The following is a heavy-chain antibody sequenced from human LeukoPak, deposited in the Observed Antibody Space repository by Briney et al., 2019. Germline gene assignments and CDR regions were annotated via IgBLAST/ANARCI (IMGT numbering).Heavy chain of an antibody. J-gene: IGHJ6*03. D-gene: IGHD4-23*01. CDR3: ARGFYGGNSKYYYYYYYMDV. V-gene: IGHV1-2*02. CDR1: GYTFTGYY. CDR2: INPNSGGT. Sequence: ASVKVSCKASGYTFTGYYMHWVRQAPGQGLEWMGWINPNSGGTNYAQKFQGRVTITADKSTSTAYMELSSLRSEDTAVYYCARGFYGGNSKYYYYYYYMDVWGKGTTVTVSS.